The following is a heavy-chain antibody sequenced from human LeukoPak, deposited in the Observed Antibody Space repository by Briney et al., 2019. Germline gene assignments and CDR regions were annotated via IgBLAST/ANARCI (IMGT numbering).Heavy chain of an antibody. CDR3: ARASGYDREAFDI. D-gene: IGHD5-12*01. CDR2: INPNSGGT. J-gene: IGHJ3*02. Sequence: ASVKVSCKASGYTFTGYYMHWVRQAPGQGLEWMGWINPNSGGTNYAQKFQGWVTMTRDTSISTAYMELSRLRSDDTAVYYCARASGYDREAFDIWGQGTMVTVSS. CDR1: GYTFTGYY. V-gene: IGHV1-2*04.